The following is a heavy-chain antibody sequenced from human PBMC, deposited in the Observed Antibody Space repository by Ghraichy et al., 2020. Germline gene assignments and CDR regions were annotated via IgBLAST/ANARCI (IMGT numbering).Heavy chain of an antibody. V-gene: IGHV4-4*09. Sequence: SETLSLTCTASGGSISSYYWSWIRQPPGKGLEWIGYINTSGSTNYNLSLKSRVTISVDTSKNQFFLNLSSVTAADTAVYYCARHNYGDYDRHFDLWGRGTLVTVSS. CDR1: GGSISSYY. CDR3: ARHNYGDYDRHFDL. D-gene: IGHD4-17*01. J-gene: IGHJ2*01. CDR2: INTSGST.